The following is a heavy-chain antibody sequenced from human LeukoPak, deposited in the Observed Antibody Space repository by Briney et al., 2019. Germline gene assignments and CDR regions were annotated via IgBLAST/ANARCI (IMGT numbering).Heavy chain of an antibody. J-gene: IGHJ4*02. CDR3: ATIGDRRTGELYRIDY. CDR2: VSYDGSNK. D-gene: IGHD7-27*01. V-gene: IGHV3-30-3*01. CDR1: GFTFSNYA. Sequence: GRSLRLSCAASGFTFSNYAMHWVRQAPGKGLEWVAVVSYDGSNKYYADSVKGRFTISRDNSKNTLYLQMNSLRAEDAAIYYCATIGDRRTGELYRIDYWGQGTLVTVSS.